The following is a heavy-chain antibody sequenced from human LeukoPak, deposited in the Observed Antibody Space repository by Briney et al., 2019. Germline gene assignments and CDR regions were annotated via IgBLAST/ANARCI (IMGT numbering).Heavy chain of an antibody. Sequence: SETLSLTCAVYGGSFSGYYWSWIRQPLGKGLEWIGEINHSGSTNYNPSLKSRVTISVDTSKNQFSLKLSSVTAADTAVYYCARTTGAADWGQGTLVTVSS. D-gene: IGHD6-13*01. V-gene: IGHV4-34*01. CDR3: ARTTGAAD. J-gene: IGHJ4*02. CDR2: INHSGST. CDR1: GGSFSGYY.